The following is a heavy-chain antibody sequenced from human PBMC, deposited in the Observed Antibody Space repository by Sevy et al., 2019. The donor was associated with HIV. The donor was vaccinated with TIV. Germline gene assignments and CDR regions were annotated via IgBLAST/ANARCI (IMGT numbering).Heavy chain of an antibody. V-gene: IGHV3-11*06. D-gene: IGHD2-2*01. CDR2: SSSRATYT. Sequence: GGSLRLSCAASGFTFSDYYMSWIRQAPGRVLEWISYSSSRATYTDYADSVKGRFTISRDNAKSSLYLQMNSLRAEDTAVYYCVRAAYCSSACQYALVFDSWGQGILVTVSS. CDR1: GFTFSDYY. CDR3: VRAAYCSSACQYALVFDS. J-gene: IGHJ4*02.